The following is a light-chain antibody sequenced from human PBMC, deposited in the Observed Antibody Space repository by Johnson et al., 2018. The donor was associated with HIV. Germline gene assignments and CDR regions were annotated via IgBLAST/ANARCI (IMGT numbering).Light chain of an antibody. CDR1: SSNIGKNH. J-gene: IGLJ1*01. CDR2: EDD. Sequence: QPVLTQPPSVSAAPGQKVTISCSGSSSNIGKNHVSWYQQFPGTAPKLLVYEDDKRPSDIPDRFSGSKSGSLATLGITGLQTGDEADYYCGTWDTSLMTGFFGPGTKVTVL. CDR3: GTWDTSLMTGF. V-gene: IGLV1-51*02.